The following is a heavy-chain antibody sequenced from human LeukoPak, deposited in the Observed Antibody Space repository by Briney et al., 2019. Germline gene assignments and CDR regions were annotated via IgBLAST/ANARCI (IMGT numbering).Heavy chain of an antibody. V-gene: IGHV3-23*01. D-gene: IGHD3-10*01. Sequence: PGGSLRLSCAASGFTFSSYAMSWVRQAPGKGPEWVSAISGSGGSTYYADSVKGRFTISRDNSKNTLYLQMNSLRAEDTAVYYCAKEDYYGSGSAPFDPWGQGTLVTVSS. CDR2: ISGSGGST. J-gene: IGHJ5*02. CDR3: AKEDYYGSGSAPFDP. CDR1: GFTFSSYA.